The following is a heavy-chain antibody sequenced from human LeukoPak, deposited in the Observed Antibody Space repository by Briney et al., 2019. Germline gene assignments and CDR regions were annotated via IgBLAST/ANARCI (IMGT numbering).Heavy chain of an antibody. J-gene: IGHJ4*02. CDR3: ARGGLFSYGGASGDY. CDR2: INQHGSES. Sequence: GWSLSLSREGSLLWFSTYWMTLVRQAPRKALEGVAEINQHGSESYYVDSVEGRFLISRDNAKNTLYLHMSNLRGDDMAVYYCARGGLFSYGGASGDYWGQGTLVTVSS. CDR1: LLWFSTYW. D-gene: IGHD5-18*01. V-gene: IGHV3-7*01.